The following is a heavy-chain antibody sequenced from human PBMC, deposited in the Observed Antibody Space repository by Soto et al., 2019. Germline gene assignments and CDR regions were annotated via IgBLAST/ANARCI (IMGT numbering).Heavy chain of an antibody. CDR1: GFTFSSYW. CDR3: VRGIVAASWFDP. J-gene: IGHJ5*02. CDR2: INIDGSST. V-gene: IGHV3-74*01. Sequence: SGGSLRLSXAASGFTFSSYWMNWVRQAPGKGLMWVSRINIDGSSTSYADSVKGRFTISRVNAKNTLYLQMNSLRVEDTAVYYCVRGIVAASWFDPWGQGTLVTVSS. D-gene: IGHD6-13*01.